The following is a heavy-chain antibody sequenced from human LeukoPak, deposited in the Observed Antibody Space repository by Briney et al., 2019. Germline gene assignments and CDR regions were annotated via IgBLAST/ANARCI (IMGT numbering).Heavy chain of an antibody. CDR3: ARERYCSGGSCYSRAFDI. D-gene: IGHD2-15*01. J-gene: IGHJ3*02. Sequence: SETLSLTCTVSGYSISSGYYWGWIRQPPGKGLEWIGSIYHSGSTYYNPSLKSRVTISVDTSKNQFSLKLSSVTAADTAVYYCARERYCSGGSCYSRAFDIWGQGTMVTVSS. V-gene: IGHV4-38-2*02. CDR2: IYHSGST. CDR1: GYSISSGYY.